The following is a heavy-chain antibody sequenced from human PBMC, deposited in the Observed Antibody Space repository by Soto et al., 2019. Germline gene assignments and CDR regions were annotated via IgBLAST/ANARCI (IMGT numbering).Heavy chain of an antibody. CDR3: ARGRDGDY. Sequence: QVHLVQSGAEVKKPGASVKVSCKCSGYTFTSYGITWVRQAPGQGLEWMGWISAHNGNTNYEQKLQGRVTVTRDTSTSTAYMELRSLGSDDTAVYYCARGRDGDYWGQGALVTVSS. V-gene: IGHV1-18*01. D-gene: IGHD6-6*01. J-gene: IGHJ4*02. CDR2: ISAHNGNT. CDR1: GYTFTSYG.